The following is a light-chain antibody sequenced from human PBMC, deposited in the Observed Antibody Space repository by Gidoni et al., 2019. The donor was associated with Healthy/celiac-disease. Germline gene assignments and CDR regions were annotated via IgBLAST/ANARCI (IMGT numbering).Light chain of an antibody. V-gene: IGKV3-11*01. CDR1: QSVSSY. Sequence: EMVLTQSQATLSLSPGERATRSCRASQSVSSYLAWYQQKPGQAPRLLIYDASNRATGIPARFSGSGSVTDFTLTISSLVPEDFSVYYCQQRSNCPPLTFGGGTKVEIK. J-gene: IGKJ4*01. CDR2: DAS. CDR3: QQRSNCPPLT.